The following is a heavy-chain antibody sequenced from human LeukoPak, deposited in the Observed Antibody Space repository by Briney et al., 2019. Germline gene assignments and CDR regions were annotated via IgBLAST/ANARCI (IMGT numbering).Heavy chain of an antibody. V-gene: IGHV4-34*01. CDR2: INHSGST. CDR1: GGSFCGYY. J-gene: IGHJ4*02. D-gene: IGHD6-6*01. CDR3: ARGRNRGSSSSPLGY. Sequence: SETLSLTCAVYGGSFCGYYWSWIRQPPGKGLEWIGEINHSGSTNYNPSLKSRVTISVDTSKNQFSLKLSSVTAADTAVYYCARGRNRGSSSSPLGYWGQGTLVTVSS.